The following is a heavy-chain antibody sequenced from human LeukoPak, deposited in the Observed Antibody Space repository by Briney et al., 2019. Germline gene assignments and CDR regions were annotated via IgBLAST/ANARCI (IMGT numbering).Heavy chain of an antibody. V-gene: IGHV3-30-3*01. Sequence: GGSLRLSCAASGFTFSSYAMHWVRQAPGKGLEWVAVISYDGSNKYYADSVKGRFTISRDNSKNTLFLQMNSLRAEDTAIYYCAKERDYGPADYWGQGTLVTVSS. J-gene: IGHJ4*02. CDR2: ISYDGSNK. D-gene: IGHD4/OR15-4a*01. CDR1: GFTFSSYA. CDR3: AKERDYGPADY.